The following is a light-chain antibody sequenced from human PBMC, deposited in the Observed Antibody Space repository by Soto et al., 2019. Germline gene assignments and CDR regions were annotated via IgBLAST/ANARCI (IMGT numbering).Light chain of an antibody. J-gene: IGKJ1*01. CDR3: LQDYNSPWT. V-gene: IGKV1-6*01. Sequence: AIQMTQSPSSLSASVRDRVTITCRASQGIRNDLGWVQQKPGKAPKLLIYAASSLQSGAPSRFSGSGSGTDFTLTISSLQPEDWATYYCLQDYNSPWTFGEGTKVDIK. CDR2: AAS. CDR1: QGIRND.